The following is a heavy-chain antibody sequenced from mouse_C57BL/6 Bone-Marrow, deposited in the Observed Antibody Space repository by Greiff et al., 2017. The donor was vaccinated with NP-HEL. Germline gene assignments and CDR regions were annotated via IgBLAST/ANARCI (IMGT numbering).Heavy chain of an antibody. Sequence: QVQLQQPGAELVKPGASVKMSCKASGYTFTSYWITWVKQRPGQGLEWIGDIYPGSGSTNYNQKFKDKATLTVDKSSSTAYMQLSSLTSEDSAVYYCARAREIRWLLSYYFDYWGQGTTLTVSS. CDR1: GYTFTSYW. J-gene: IGHJ2*01. V-gene: IGHV1-55*01. D-gene: IGHD2-3*01. CDR3: ARAREIRWLLSYYFDY. CDR2: IYPGSGST.